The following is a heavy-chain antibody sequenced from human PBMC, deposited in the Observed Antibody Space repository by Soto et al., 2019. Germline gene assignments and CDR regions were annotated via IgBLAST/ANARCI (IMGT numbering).Heavy chain of an antibody. V-gene: IGHV1-2*04. CDR3: ARTHCSSISCYVGSWDY. Sequence: QVQLVQSGAEVKKPGASVKVSCKASGYTFTGYDMHWVRQAPGQGLEWMGWISPNSGDTNYAQKFQGWVTMTRDTCISTAYMELSRLRSDDTAVYYCARTHCSSISCYVGSWDYWGQGTLVTVSS. CDR2: ISPNSGDT. D-gene: IGHD2-2*01. J-gene: IGHJ4*02. CDR1: GYTFTGYD.